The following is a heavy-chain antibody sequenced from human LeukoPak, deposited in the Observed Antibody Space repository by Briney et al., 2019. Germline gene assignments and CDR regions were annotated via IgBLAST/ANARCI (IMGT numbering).Heavy chain of an antibody. CDR3: SSGSGYRIEN. V-gene: IGHV4-61*08. Sequence: SETLSLTCTVSGGSISSGGYYWSWIRQHPGKGLEWIGYIHNTGSTNYNPSLKGRVTISVDTSKNQFSLKLSSVTTADTAVYHCSSGSGYRIENWGQGTLVTVSS. D-gene: IGHD6-13*01. CDR1: GGSISSGGYY. CDR2: IHNTGST. J-gene: IGHJ4*02.